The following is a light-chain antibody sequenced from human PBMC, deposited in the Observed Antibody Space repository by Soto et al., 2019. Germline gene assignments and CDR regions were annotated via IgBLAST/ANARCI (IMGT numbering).Light chain of an antibody. CDR3: QQYNKWPRGT. CDR2: GAS. V-gene: IGKV3-15*01. CDR1: QSVSNN. J-gene: IGKJ4*01. Sequence: EIVMTQSPATLSVSPGERATLSCRASQSVSNNLAWYQQKPGQAPRLLIYGASTRATGIPARFSGSGSGTEFTLTISSLQSEDFAVSYCQQYNKWPRGTFGGGTKVEIK.